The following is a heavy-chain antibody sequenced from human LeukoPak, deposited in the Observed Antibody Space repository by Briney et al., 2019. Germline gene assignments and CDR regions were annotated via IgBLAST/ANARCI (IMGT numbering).Heavy chain of an antibody. Sequence: PSETLSLTCTVSGGSISSHYWSWIRQPPGKGLEWIGYIYYSGSTNYNPSLKSRVTMSVDTSKNQFSLKLSSVTAADTAVYYCARGVDGIAVAGTYYYYYYMDVWGKGTTVTVSS. V-gene: IGHV4-59*11. J-gene: IGHJ6*03. D-gene: IGHD6-19*01. CDR1: GGSISSHY. CDR3: ARGVDGIAVAGTYYYYYYMDV. CDR2: IYYSGST.